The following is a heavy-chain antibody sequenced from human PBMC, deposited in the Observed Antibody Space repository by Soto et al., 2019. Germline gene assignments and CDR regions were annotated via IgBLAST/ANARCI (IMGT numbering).Heavy chain of an antibody. V-gene: IGHV4-30-4*01. D-gene: IGHD2-2*01. CDR2: IYYSGST. Sequence: ASETLSLTCTVSGGSISSGDYYWSWIRQPPGKGLEWIGYIYYSGSTYYNPSLKSRVTISVDTSKNQFSLKLSSVTAADTAVYYCASSIVVVPAAVSWFDPWGQGTLVTVSS. J-gene: IGHJ5*02. CDR3: ASSIVVVPAAVSWFDP. CDR1: GGSISSGDYY.